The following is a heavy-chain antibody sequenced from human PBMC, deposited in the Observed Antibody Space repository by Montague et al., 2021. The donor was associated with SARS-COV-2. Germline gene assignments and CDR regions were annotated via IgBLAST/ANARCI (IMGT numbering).Heavy chain of an antibody. Sequence: SETLSLTCTVSGGSISSGGYYWGWIRQPPGKGLEWIGSIYYSGYTHYNPSLKTRLTLSVDTSTNQFSLKLSSVTAADTAVYHCARLGPGPQGEESWGQGTVVIVSS. CDR2: IYYSGYT. CDR1: GGSISSGGYY. V-gene: IGHV4-39*01. J-gene: IGHJ5*02. D-gene: IGHD3-16*01. CDR3: ARLGPGPQGEES.